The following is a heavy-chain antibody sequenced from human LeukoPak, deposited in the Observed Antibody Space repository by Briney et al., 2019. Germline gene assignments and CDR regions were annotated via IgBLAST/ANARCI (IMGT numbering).Heavy chain of an antibody. D-gene: IGHD6-13*01. V-gene: IGHV4-39*07. Sequence: SETLSLTCTVSGGSISSSSYYWGWIRQPPGKGLEWIGSIYYSGSTNYNPSLKSRVTISVDTSKNQFSLKLSSVTAADTAVYYCARDSKRGIDYWGQGTLVTVSS. CDR2: IYYSGST. CDR3: ARDSKRGIDY. CDR1: GGSISSSSYY. J-gene: IGHJ4*02.